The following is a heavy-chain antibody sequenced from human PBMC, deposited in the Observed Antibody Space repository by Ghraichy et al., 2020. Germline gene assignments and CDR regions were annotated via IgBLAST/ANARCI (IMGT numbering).Heavy chain of an antibody. J-gene: IGHJ6*02. CDR2: IYYSGST. V-gene: IGHV4-31*03. D-gene: IGHD4-17*01. Sequence: SETLSLTCTVSGGSISSGGYYWSWIRQHPGKGLEWIGYIYYSGSTYYNPSLKSRVTISVDTSKNQFSLKLSSVTAADTAVYYCARDDYGDKGGMDVWGQGTTVTVSS. CDR1: GGSISSGGYY. CDR3: ARDDYGDKGGMDV.